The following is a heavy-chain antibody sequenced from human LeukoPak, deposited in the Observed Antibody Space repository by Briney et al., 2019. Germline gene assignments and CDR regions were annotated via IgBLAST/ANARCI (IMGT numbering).Heavy chain of an antibody. J-gene: IGHJ4*02. Sequence: PSETLSLTCAVYGGSFSGYYWSWIRQPPGKGLEWIGEINHSGSTNYNPSLKSRVTISVDTSKNQFSLKLSSMTAADTAVYYCARGGIAVAGPHFDYWGQGTLVTVSS. CDR1: GGSFSGYY. CDR3: ARGGIAVAGPHFDY. V-gene: IGHV4-34*01. CDR2: INHSGST. D-gene: IGHD6-19*01.